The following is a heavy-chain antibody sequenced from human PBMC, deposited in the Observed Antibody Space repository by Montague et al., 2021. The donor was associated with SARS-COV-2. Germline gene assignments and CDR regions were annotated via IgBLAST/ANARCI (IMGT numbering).Heavy chain of an antibody. D-gene: IGHD2-2*01. V-gene: IGHV4-4*02. CDR2: IIHNGST. J-gene: IGHJ3*01. CDR3: ATGREVVRAARPLVAFDL. Sequence: SETLSLTCTVYGGSISSGTWWSWVLQPPGRGLEWCVEIIHNGSTNNNHSLMSRLTIAVDKSTNKFSLMLSSLTAADTAVDYCATGREVVRAARPLVAFDLWGQGTMVTVSS. CDR1: GGSISSGTW.